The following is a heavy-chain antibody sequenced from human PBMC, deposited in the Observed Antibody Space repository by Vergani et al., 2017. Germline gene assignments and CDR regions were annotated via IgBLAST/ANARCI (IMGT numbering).Heavy chain of an antibody. CDR2: ISGDGGST. Sequence: EVQLVESGGGVVQPGGSLRLSCAASGFTFDDYAMHWVRQAPGKGLEWVSLISGDGGSTYYADSVKGRFTISRDNSKNSLYLQMNSLRTEDTALYYCARDRVSYGSGSYSQEGFYYYYYGMDVWGQGTTVTVSS. D-gene: IGHD3-10*01. CDR1: GFTFDDYA. J-gene: IGHJ6*02. CDR3: ARDRVSYGSGSYSQEGFYYYYYGMDV. V-gene: IGHV3-43*02.